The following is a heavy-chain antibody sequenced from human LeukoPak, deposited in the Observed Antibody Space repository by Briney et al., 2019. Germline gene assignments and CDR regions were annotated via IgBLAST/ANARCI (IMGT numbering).Heavy chain of an antibody. D-gene: IGHD3-10*01. Sequence: SETLSLTCTVSSGSISSCYWSWIRQPAGKGLEWIGRMYISGSTDYNPSLKSRVTMSVDSSKNQFSLKLTSVTAADTAVYYCARDMVRGVKAYLSWFDPWGQGTLVTVSS. CDR1: SGSISSCY. CDR2: MYISGST. V-gene: IGHV4-4*07. CDR3: ARDMVRGVKAYLSWFDP. J-gene: IGHJ5*02.